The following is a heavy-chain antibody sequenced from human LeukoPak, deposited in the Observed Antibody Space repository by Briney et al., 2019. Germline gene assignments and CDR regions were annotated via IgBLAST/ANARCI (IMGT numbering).Heavy chain of an antibody. D-gene: IGHD4-17*01. CDR1: GFSLSTSGVG. V-gene: IGHV2-5*02. CDR3: AHNLREYAFDV. CDR2: IFWDDDK. J-gene: IGHJ3*01. Sequence: ESGPTLVKPTQTLTLTCTFSGFSLSTSGVGVGWIRQPPGKALEWLALIFWDDDKRYSPSLKRRLTITKDTSKNHVVLTMTNMDPVDTATYYCAHNLREYAFDVWGQGSMVTVSS.